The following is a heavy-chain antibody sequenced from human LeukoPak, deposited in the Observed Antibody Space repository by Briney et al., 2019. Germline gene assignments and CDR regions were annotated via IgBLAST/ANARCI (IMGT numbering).Heavy chain of an antibody. CDR2: IIPILGIA. J-gene: IGHJ5*02. V-gene: IGHV1-69*04. Sequence: SVKVSCKASGGTFSSYAISWVRQAPGQGLEWMGRIIPILGIANYAQKFQGRVTITADKSTSTAYMELSSLRSEDTAVYYCARERVYSSSWYKLHVWFDPWGQGTLVTVSS. CDR3: ARERVYSSSWYKLHVWFDP. CDR1: GGTFSSYA. D-gene: IGHD6-13*01.